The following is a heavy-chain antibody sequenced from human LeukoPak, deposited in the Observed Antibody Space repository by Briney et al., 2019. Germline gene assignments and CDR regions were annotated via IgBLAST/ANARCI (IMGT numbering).Heavy chain of an antibody. J-gene: IGHJ6*02. CDR3: ARALPYSGSVYYYGMDV. Sequence: GRSLTLSCAASGFTFSSYAMHWVRQAPGKGREGVADISYDGSNKYYADSVKGLFNISRNNSKTTLYLHMNNMRAEDTAVYYCARALPYSGSVYYYGMDVWGQGKTVTVSS. V-gene: IGHV3-30-3*01. CDR1: GFTFSSYA. D-gene: IGHD5-12*01. CDR2: ISYDGSNK.